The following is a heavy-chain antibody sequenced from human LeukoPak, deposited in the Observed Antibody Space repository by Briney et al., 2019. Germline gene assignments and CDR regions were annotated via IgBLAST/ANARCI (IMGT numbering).Heavy chain of an antibody. Sequence: SETLSLTCTVSGDSISSGGHYWSLIRQHPGKGLEWIVYIYHSGSTYYDPSLKSRVSISVDTSKDQFSLKLSSMTAADTAVYYCARGRWLQLHFDYWGQGTLVTVSS. CDR2: IYHSGST. J-gene: IGHJ4*02. CDR1: GDSISSGGHY. CDR3: ARGRWLQLHFDY. V-gene: IGHV4-31*03. D-gene: IGHD5-24*01.